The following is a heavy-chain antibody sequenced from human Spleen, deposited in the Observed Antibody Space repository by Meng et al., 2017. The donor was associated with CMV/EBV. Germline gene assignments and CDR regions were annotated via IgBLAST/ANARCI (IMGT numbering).Heavy chain of an antibody. J-gene: IGHJ4*02. V-gene: IGHV1-18*04. Sequence: ASVKVSCKASGYTFTDYGISWVRQAPGQGLEWMGWISAYSGKTHYARKFQGRITVTRDTFTTAAYMELRNLRSDDTAVYYCARGGGLLVYWGQGTLVTVSS. CDR1: GYTFTDYG. CDR2: ISAYSGKT. D-gene: IGHD2-15*01. CDR3: ARGGGLLVY.